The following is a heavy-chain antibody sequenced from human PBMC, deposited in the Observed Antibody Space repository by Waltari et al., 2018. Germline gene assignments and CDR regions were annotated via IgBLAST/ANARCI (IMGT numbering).Heavy chain of an antibody. CDR2: IYHSGST. V-gene: IGHV4-38-2*01. CDR3: ARGRRNVVVVAATPAYYYGMDV. D-gene: IGHD2-15*01. CDR1: GYSISSGYY. J-gene: IGHJ6*02. Sequence: QVQLQESGPGLVKPSETLSLTCAVSGYSISSGYYWGWIRQPPGKGLEWIGSIYHSGSTYYNPSLKSRVTISVDTSKNQFSLKLSSVTAADTAVYYCARGRRNVVVVAATPAYYYGMDVWGQGTTVTVSS.